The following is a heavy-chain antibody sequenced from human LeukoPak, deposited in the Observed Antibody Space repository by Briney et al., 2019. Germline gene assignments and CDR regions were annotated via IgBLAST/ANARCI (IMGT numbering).Heavy chain of an antibody. CDR3: GRERGTSGECAFVS. CDR1: GFTFSDSW. CDR2: IRQDGRDK. V-gene: IGHV3-7*03. Sequence: GGSLRLSCATFGFTFSDSWMSWVRPAPGRGLEWVAYIRQDGRDKFYVDSVKGRFDITRDNAKHSLCLQMNGLRAEDTAVYYWGRERGTSGECAFVSWGRGGMATVSS. J-gene: IGHJ3*02. D-gene: IGHD3-10*01.